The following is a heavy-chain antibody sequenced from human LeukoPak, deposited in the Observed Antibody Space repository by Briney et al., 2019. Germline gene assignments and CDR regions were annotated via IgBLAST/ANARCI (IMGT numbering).Heavy chain of an antibody. CDR3: AREVRGYYFDY. V-gene: IGHV3-53*01. CDR1: GFIVSSNY. J-gene: IGHJ4*02. Sequence: GGSLRLSCTASGFIVSSNYMSWVRQAPGKGLEWVSIISSGGNTYYADSVKGRFTISRDISKNTLYLQMNGLRAEDTAVYYCAREVRGYYFDYWGQGTLVTVSS. D-gene: IGHD3-22*01. CDR2: ISSGGNT.